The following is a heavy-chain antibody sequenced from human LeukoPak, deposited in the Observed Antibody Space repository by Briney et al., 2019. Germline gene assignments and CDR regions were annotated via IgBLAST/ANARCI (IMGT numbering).Heavy chain of an antibody. CDR2: ISSSSSYI. Sequence: PGGSLRLSCAASGFTFSSYSMNWVRQAPGKGLEWVSSISSSSSYIYYADSVKGRFTISRDNAKNSLYLQMNGLRAEDTAVYYCAREDIVVVPAAMTEEDYYYYGMDVWGQGTTVTVSS. CDR3: AREDIVVVPAAMTEEDYYYYGMDV. J-gene: IGHJ6*02. D-gene: IGHD2-2*01. CDR1: GFTFSSYS. V-gene: IGHV3-21*01.